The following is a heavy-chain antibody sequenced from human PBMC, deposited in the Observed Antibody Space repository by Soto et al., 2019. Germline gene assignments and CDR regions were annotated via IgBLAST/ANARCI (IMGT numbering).Heavy chain of an antibody. CDR3: ARMAVAGIDGMDV. J-gene: IGHJ6*02. Sequence: GGSLRLACAASGFTFSSYAMHWVRQAPGKGLEWVAVISYDGSNKYYADSVKGRFTISRDNSKNTLYLQMNSLRAEDTAVYYCARMAVAGIDGMDVWGQGTTVTVSS. CDR2: ISYDGSNK. CDR1: GFTFSSYA. V-gene: IGHV3-30-3*01. D-gene: IGHD6-19*01.